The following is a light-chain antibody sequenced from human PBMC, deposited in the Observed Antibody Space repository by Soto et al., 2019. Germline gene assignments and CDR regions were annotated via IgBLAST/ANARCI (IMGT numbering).Light chain of an antibody. CDR1: SSDVGGYNY. V-gene: IGLV2-14*01. Sequence: ALTQPASVSGSPGQSITISCTGTSSDVGGYNYVSWYQQHPGKAPKLMISDVSNRPSGVSIRFSGSKSGNTASLTISGLQAEDEADYYCNSYSSSTTLYLFGTGTKVTVL. J-gene: IGLJ1*01. CDR3: NSYSSSTTLYL. CDR2: DVS.